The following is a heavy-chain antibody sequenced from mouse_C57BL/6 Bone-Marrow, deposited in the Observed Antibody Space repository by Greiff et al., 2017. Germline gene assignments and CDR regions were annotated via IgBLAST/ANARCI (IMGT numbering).Heavy chain of an antibody. Sequence: QVQLQQPGAELVKPGASVKLSCKASGYTFTSYWMQWVKQRPGQGLEWIGEIDPSDSYTNYNQKFKGKATLTVDTSSSTAYMQLSSLTSEDSAVDYCARWGGNYRGGAMDYWGQGTSVTVSS. CDR1: GYTFTSYW. D-gene: IGHD2-1*01. J-gene: IGHJ4*01. CDR3: ARWGGNYRGGAMDY. V-gene: IGHV1-50*01. CDR2: IDPSDSYT.